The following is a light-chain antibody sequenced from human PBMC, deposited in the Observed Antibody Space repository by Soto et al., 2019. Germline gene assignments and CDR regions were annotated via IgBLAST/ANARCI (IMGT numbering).Light chain of an antibody. Sequence: DIQMTQSPSSLSASVGDRVTITCRARQDISNYLNWYQQRPGKAPKLLIYDASNLERGVPSRFSGTRSGTHFTFAITSLQPEDGAKYYCQQSDSLPITFGQGKRLEI. CDR2: DAS. CDR1: QDISNY. V-gene: IGKV1-33*01. J-gene: IGKJ5*01. CDR3: QQSDSLPIT.